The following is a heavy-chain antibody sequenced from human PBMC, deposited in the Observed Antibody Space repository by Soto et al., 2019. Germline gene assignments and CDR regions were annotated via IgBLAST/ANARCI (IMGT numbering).Heavy chain of an antibody. CDR1: GGSISSSNW. J-gene: IGHJ4*02. CDR3: ASLGQDKTTVTTQGYFDY. V-gene: IGHV4-4*02. CDR2: IYHSGST. D-gene: IGHD4-17*01. Sequence: PSETLYLTCAVSGGSISSSNWWSWVRQPPGKGLEWIGEIYHSGSTNYNPSLKSRVTISVDKSKNQFSLKLSSVTAADTAVYYCASLGQDKTTVTTQGYFDYWGQGTLVTVSS.